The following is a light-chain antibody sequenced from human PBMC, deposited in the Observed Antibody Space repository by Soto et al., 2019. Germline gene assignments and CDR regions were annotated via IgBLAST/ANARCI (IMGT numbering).Light chain of an antibody. CDR2: DAS. J-gene: IGKJ1*01. Sequence: EIVLTQSPATLSLSPGERATLSCRASQSVSSYLAWYQKKPGQAPRLLIYDASNRDTGIPARFSGNGSGTDFTFTFSSLEPEDFAVYYCQQRSNWPTTFGQGTKVDIK. CDR1: QSVSSY. CDR3: QQRSNWPTT. V-gene: IGKV3-11*01.